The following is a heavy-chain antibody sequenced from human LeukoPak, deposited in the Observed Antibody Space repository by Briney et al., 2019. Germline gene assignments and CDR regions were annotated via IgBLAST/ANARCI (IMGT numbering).Heavy chain of an antibody. CDR1: GYSLSDLS. V-gene: IGHV1-24*01. J-gene: IGHJ3*02. D-gene: IGHD1-1*01. CDR2: FEPEEGAHGET. Sequence: ASVKVSCRVSGYSLSDLSIHWVRHVAAKGLEWMGGFEPEEGAHGETIFAQKFEDRLTLTEDTSADTAYMELVRLTSEDTAVYYCATDRLEIYALYIWGQGTAVTVSS. CDR3: ATDRLEIYALYI.